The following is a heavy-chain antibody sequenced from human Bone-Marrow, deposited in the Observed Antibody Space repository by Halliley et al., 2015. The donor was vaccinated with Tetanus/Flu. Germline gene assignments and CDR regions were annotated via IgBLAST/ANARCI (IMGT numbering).Heavy chain of an antibody. J-gene: IGHJ3*02. Sequence: EGIGENSHSGSPNNNPPPKGRAPMSGDTSKAQVSLKLTSVTAADTAVYYCARWMNFVRDSFDIWGQGTMVTVSS. CDR3: ARWMNFVRDSFDI. D-gene: IGHD3-10*02. V-gene: IGHV4-34*04. CDR2: NSHSGSP.